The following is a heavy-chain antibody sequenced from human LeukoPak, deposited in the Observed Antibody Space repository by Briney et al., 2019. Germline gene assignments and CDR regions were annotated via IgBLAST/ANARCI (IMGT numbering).Heavy chain of an antibody. D-gene: IGHD3-9*01. V-gene: IGHV4-61*05. Sequence: SETLSLTCTVSGGSISSSSYYWGWIRQPPGKGLEWIGYIYYSGSTNYNPSLKSRVTISVDTSKNQFSLKLSSVTAADTAVYYCARHKRYFDWLALDYWGQGTLVTVSS. CDR3: ARHKRYFDWLALDY. CDR2: IYYSGST. CDR1: GGSISSSSYY. J-gene: IGHJ4*02.